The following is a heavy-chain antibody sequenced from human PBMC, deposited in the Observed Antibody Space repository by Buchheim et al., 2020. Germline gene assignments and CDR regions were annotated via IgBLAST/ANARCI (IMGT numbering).Heavy chain of an antibody. CDR1: GFTFSSHG. CDR3: AKGLQGGGQRGYFDY. Sequence: QVQMVESGGGVVQPGRSLRLSCAASGFTFSSHGMHWVRQAPGKGLEWVAVISFEGSNKYYLDSVRGRFTISRDNSKNRLYLQMNSLRPEDTAVYYCAKGLQGGGQRGYFDYWGQGTL. V-gene: IGHV3-30*18. D-gene: IGHD3-16*01. J-gene: IGHJ4*02. CDR2: ISFEGSNK.